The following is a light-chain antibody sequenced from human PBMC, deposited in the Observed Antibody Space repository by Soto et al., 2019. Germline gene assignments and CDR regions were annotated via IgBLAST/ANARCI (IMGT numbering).Light chain of an antibody. CDR1: QGISTY. CDR2: AAS. CDR3: QQLNSYPIT. J-gene: IGKJ5*01. V-gene: IGKV1-9*01. Sequence: DIQMTQSPSSLSESAGDRVTITCRASQGISTYLAWYQQEPGKAPKLLIYAASTLQSGVPSRFSGSGSGTEFTLTISSLQPEDFATYYCQQLNSYPITFGQGTRLEIK.